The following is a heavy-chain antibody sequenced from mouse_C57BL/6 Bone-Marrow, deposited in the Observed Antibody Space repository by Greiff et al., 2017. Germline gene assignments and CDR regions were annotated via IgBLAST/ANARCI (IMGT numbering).Heavy chain of an antibody. D-gene: IGHD1-1*01. Sequence: VQLQQSGAELVRPGSSVKLSCKASGYTFTSYWMHWVTQRPIQGLEWIGNIDPSDSETHYNQKFKDKATLTVDKSSSTAYMQLSSLTSENSAVYYCARELRYSFYYFDYWGQGTTLTVSS. CDR2: IDPSDSET. CDR1: GYTFTSYW. J-gene: IGHJ2*01. CDR3: ARELRYSFYYFDY. V-gene: IGHV1-52*01.